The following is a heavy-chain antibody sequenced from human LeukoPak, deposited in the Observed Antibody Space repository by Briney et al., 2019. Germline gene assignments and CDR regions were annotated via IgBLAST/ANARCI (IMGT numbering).Heavy chain of an antibody. CDR1: GYTFSNYN. D-gene: IGHD3-3*01. J-gene: IGHJ4*02. CDR3: ARDFLEDVY. V-gene: IGHV3-48*01. CDR2: ISSSRTTI. Sequence: PGGSLRLSCAASGYTFSNYNLNWVRQAPGKGREWVSYISSSRTTIHYADSVRGRFTISRDNARNSLYLQMNSLIAEDTAVYYCARDFLEDVYWGQGTLVTVSS.